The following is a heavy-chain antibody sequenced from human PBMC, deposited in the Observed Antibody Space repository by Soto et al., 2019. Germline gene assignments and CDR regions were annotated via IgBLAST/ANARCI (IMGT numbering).Heavy chain of an antibody. Sequence: EVQLLESGGGLVQPGGSLRLSCVGSGFSFRKYAMNWVRQAPGKGLEWVSGISGSGGSGRGFYADPVKGRFTISRDNSKNTLYREMNSLRAEDTAVYYCAKDLDDYSSAIDFWGQGTLVTVSS. J-gene: IGHJ4*02. D-gene: IGHD4-4*01. CDR1: GFSFRKYA. CDR3: AKDLDDYSSAIDF. V-gene: IGHV3-23*01. CDR2: ISGSGGSGRG.